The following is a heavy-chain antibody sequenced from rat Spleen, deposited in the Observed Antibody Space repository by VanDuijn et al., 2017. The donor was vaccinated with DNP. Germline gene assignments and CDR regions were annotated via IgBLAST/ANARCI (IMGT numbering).Heavy chain of an antibody. V-gene: IGHV5-22*01. CDR1: GFTFSDFY. D-gene: IGHD1-2*01. CDR3: AREVYYYFDY. J-gene: IGHJ2*01. CDR2: ISYEGSST. Sequence: EVQLVESGGDLVQPGRSLTLSCAASGFTFSDFYMAWVRQAPQKGLEWIASISYEGSSTYYGDSVKGRFTISRDNAKSTLYLQMNSLRSEDTATYYCAREVYYYFDYWGQGVMVTVSS.